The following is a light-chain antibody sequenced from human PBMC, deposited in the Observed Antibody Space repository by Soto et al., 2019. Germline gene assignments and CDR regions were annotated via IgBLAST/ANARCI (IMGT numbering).Light chain of an antibody. J-gene: IGKJ1*01. CDR1: QSISSW. V-gene: IGKV1-5*03. CDR2: KAS. Sequence: DIQMTHSPSTLSASVGDRVTITGRASQSISSWLAWYQQKPGKAPKLLIYKASSLESGVPSRFSGSGSGTEFTLTISSLQPDDFATYYCQQYNSYPWTFGQGTKVDIK. CDR3: QQYNSYPWT.